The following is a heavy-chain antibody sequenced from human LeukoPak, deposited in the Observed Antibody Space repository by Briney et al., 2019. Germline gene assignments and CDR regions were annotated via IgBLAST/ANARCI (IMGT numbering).Heavy chain of an antibody. J-gene: IGHJ5*02. CDR3: VKDYSSGSDYWGNWFDP. Sequence: PGGPLTLFCSASGFTFSNYAVHCLRQARGKGLEDVSVISRNRQRTYYADCVKGRFTISRDNSKATLYLQMSSLRVEDTAVYYGVKDYSSGSDYWGNWFDPWGQGTLVTVSS. CDR1: GFTFSNYA. D-gene: IGHD3-10*01. V-gene: IGHV3-64D*06. CDR2: ISRNRQRT.